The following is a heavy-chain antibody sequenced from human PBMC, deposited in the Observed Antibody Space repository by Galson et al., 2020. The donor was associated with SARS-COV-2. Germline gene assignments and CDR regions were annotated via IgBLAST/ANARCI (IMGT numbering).Heavy chain of an antibody. CDR2: ISYSGVVT. V-gene: IGHV3-23*01. Sequence: GESLKISCAASGFTFSDYAMSWVRQAPGKGLEWVSSISYSGVVTNYADSVRGRFTFSRDNSKNTLYLEMNSLRADDTAVYYCAKDLLTGRLGGDFEHWGQGTLVTVSS. J-gene: IGHJ1*01. D-gene: IGHD2-8*01. CDR1: GFTFSDYA. CDR3: AKDLLTGRLGGDFEH.